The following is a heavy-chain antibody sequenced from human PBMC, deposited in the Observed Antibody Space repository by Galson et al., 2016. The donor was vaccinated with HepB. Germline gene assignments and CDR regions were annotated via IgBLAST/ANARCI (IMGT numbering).Heavy chain of an antibody. V-gene: IGHV3-23*01. J-gene: IGHJ4*02. CDR3: AKDLRGIKGDLDY. CDR1: GFTFSSYA. CDR2: ISGSGGFT. D-gene: IGHD3-10*01. Sequence: SLRLSCAASGFTFSSYAMSWVRQAPGKGLEWVSGISGSGGFTYYADSVKGRFTISRDNSKNTLYLRMNSLRAEDTAVYYCAKDLRGIKGDLDYWGQGTLVTVSS.